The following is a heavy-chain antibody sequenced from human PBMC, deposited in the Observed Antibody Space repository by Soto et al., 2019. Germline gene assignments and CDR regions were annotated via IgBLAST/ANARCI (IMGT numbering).Heavy chain of an antibody. J-gene: IGHJ4*02. CDR1: GFTFSSYG. CDR2: ISYDGSNK. CDR3: AKEKGYSSSWFDY. Sequence: QVQLVESGGGVVQPGRSLRLSCAASGFTFSSYGMHWVRQAPGKGLEWVAVISYDGSNKCYADSVKGRFTISRDNSKNTLYLQMNSLRAEDTAVYYCAKEKGYSSSWFDYWGQGTLVTVSS. V-gene: IGHV3-30*18. D-gene: IGHD6-13*01.